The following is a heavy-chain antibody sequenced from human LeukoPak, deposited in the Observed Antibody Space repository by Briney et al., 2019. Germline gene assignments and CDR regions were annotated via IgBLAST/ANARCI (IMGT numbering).Heavy chain of an antibody. Sequence: GSLRLSCAGSGFTFSSYEMNGVRQAPGKGLEWIGEINHSGSTNYDPSLKSRVTISVDTSKNQFSLKLSSVTAADTAVYYCQMVVTPHDAFDIWGQGTMVTVSS. CDR3: QMVVTPHDAFDI. J-gene: IGHJ3*02. D-gene: IGHD2-15*01. CDR1: GFTFSSYE. CDR2: INHSGST. V-gene: IGHV4-34*08.